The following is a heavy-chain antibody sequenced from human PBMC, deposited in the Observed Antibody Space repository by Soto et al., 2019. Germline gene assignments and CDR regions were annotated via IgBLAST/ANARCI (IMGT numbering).Heavy chain of an antibody. D-gene: IGHD1-26*01. J-gene: IGHJ4*02. V-gene: IGHV4-59*01. CDR2: IYYSGST. CDR1: GGSISSYY. Sequence: SETLSLTCTVSGGSISSYYWSWIRQPPGKGLEWIGYIYYSGSTNYNPSLKSRVTISVDTSKNQFSLKLSSVTAADTAVYYCERRGPRYHFDYWGQGTLVTVSS. CDR3: ERRGPRYHFDY.